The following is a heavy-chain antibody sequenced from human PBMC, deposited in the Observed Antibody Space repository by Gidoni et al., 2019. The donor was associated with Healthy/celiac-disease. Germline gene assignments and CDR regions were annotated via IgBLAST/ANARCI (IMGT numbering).Heavy chain of an antibody. D-gene: IGHD3-3*01. J-gene: IGHJ5*02. V-gene: IGHV3-23*01. CDR1: GFTFSSYA. CDR2: ISGSGGST. CDR3: AKDPLPYDFWSGYYIPRGWFDP. Sequence: EVQLLESGGGLVQPGGSLRLSCAASGFTFSSYAMSWVRQAPGKGLEWVSAISGSGGSTYYADSVKGRFTISRDNSKNTLYLQMNSLRAEDTAVYYCAKDPLPYDFWSGYYIPRGWFDPWGQGTLVTVSS.